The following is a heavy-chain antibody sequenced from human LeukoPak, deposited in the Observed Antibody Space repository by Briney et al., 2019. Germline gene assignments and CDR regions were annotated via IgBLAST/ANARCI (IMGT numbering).Heavy chain of an antibody. CDR2: ISGSGGST. Sequence: GSLRLSCAASGFTFSTHALSWVRQAPGKGLEWVSSISGSGGSTFYADSVKGRFTISRDKSRNTLYLQMNSLRAEDTAVYYCAKAPQERVPWFSALHRYYFDYWGQGTLVTVSS. CDR1: GFTFSTHA. D-gene: IGHD1-1*01. V-gene: IGHV3-23*01. J-gene: IGHJ4*02. CDR3: AKAPQERVPWFSALHRYYFDY.